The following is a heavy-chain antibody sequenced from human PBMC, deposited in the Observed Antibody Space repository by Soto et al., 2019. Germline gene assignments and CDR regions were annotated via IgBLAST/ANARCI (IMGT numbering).Heavy chain of an antibody. CDR1: GGTFSSYA. CDR2: IIPIFGTA. CDR3: ARGIAVAGTGETDWFDP. J-gene: IGHJ5*02. D-gene: IGHD6-19*01. Sequence: QVQLVQSGAEVKKPGSSVKVSCKASGGTFSSYAISWVRQAPGQGLEWMGGIIPIFGTANYAQKFQGRVTITADESTSTAYMELSSLRSEDTAVYYCARGIAVAGTGETDWFDPWGQGTLVTVSS. V-gene: IGHV1-69*01.